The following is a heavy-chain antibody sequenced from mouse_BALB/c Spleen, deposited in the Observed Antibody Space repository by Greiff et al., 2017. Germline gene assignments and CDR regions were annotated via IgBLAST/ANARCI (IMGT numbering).Heavy chain of an antibody. J-gene: IGHJ3*01. CDR2: IWGDGST. CDR3: AKQSGNYLGWFAY. CDR1: GFSLTGYG. Sequence: VHLVESGPGLVAPSQSLSITCTVSGFSLTGYGVNWVRQPPGKGLEWLGMIWGDGSTDYNSALKSRLSISKDNSKSQVFLKMNSLQTDDTAMYYCAKQSGNYLGWFAYWGQGTLVTVSA. V-gene: IGHV2-6-7*01. D-gene: IGHD2-1*01.